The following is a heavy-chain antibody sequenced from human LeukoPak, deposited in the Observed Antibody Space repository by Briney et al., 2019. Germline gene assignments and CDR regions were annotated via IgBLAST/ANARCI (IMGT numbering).Heavy chain of an antibody. D-gene: IGHD1-26*01. Sequence: GGSLRLSCAASGFTFSSYAMSWVRQAPGKGLEWVSAIGGSGGSTNYADSVKGRFTISRDNSKNTLYLQMNSLRAEDTAVYYCAKDCELGGATTACFDYWGQGTLVTVSS. CDR3: AKDCELGGATTACFDY. CDR1: GFTFSSYA. CDR2: IGGSGGST. J-gene: IGHJ4*02. V-gene: IGHV3-23*01.